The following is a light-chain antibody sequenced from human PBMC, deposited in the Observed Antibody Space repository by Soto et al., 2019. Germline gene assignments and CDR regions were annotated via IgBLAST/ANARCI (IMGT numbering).Light chain of an antibody. CDR1: HDISSY. Sequence: DIQLTQSPSFLSASVGDRVTITCRASHDISSYLAWYQQTPGKAPKLLIYGASTLQSGVPSRFSGSGSGTEFTLTISSLQPEDFATYYCQQYHSYPYTFGQGTKLEIE. CDR3: QQYHSYPYT. V-gene: IGKV1-9*01. CDR2: GAS. J-gene: IGKJ2*01.